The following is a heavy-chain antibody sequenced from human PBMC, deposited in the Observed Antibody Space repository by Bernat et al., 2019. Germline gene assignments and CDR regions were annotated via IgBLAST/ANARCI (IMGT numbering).Heavy chain of an antibody. D-gene: IGHD2-2*01. CDR3: ARGSDIVVVPAAIPGGDYFDY. CDR2: ISYDGSNK. V-gene: IGHV3-30*01. J-gene: IGHJ4*02. CDR1: GFTFSSYA. Sequence: QVQLVESGGGVVQPGRSLRLSCAASGFTFSSYAMHWVRQAPGKGLEWVAVISYDGSNKYYADSVKGRFTISRDNSKNTLYLPMNSLRAEDTAVYYCARGSDIVVVPAAIPGGDYFDYWGQGTLVTVSS.